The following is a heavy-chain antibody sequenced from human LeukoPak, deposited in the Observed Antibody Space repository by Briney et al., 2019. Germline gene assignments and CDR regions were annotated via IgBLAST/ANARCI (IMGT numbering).Heavy chain of an antibody. CDR1: GFTFSSYW. CDR3: ARMLVTAREMDV. CDR2: ISSSGSTK. Sequence: PGGSLRLSCAASGFTFSSYWMHWVRQAPGKGLEWVSYISSSGSTKYYADSVKGRFTISRDSAKNSLYLQMNSLRAEDTAVYYCARMLVTAREMDVWGKGTTVTVSS. V-gene: IGHV3-48*04. D-gene: IGHD2-21*02. J-gene: IGHJ6*04.